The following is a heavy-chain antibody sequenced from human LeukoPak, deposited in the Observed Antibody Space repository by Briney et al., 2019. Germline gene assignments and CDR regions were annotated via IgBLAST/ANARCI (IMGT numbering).Heavy chain of an antibody. Sequence: SETLSLTCTVSGGSISSYYWNWIRQPAGKGLEWIGRISTSGSTNYNPSLKSRITISVDTSKNQFSLNLSSVTAVDTAVYYCARAASQAFDYWGQGTLVTVSS. V-gene: IGHV4-4*07. J-gene: IGHJ4*02. CDR2: ISTSGST. CDR3: ARAASQAFDY. CDR1: GGSISSYY.